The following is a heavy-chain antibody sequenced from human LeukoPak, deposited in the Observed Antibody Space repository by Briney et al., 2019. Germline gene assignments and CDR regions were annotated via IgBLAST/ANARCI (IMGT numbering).Heavy chain of an antibody. V-gene: IGHV1-69*13. CDR2: IIPIFGTA. CDR3: ARDPYGSGSYTPYNWFDP. Sequence: GASVKVSCKASGGTFSSYAISWVRQALGQGLEWMGGIIPIFGTANYAQKFQGRVTITADESTSTAYMELSSLRSEDTAVYYCARDPYGSGSYTPYNWFDPWGQGTLVTVSS. J-gene: IGHJ5*02. D-gene: IGHD3-10*01. CDR1: GGTFSSYA.